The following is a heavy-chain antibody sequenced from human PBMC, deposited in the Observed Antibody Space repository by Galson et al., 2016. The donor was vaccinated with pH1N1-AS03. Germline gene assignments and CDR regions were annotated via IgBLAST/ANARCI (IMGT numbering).Heavy chain of an antibody. V-gene: IGHV4-59*08. J-gene: IGHJ6*02. CDR1: GGSISDYY. Sequence: SETLSLTCTVSGGSISDYYWTWIRQPPGKGLEWIGYIYYSGSTNYNPSLKSRVTISEDTSKNQVSLNLTSVTAADTAGYYCASDLSLYSGWGRNPGAMDVWGQGTTVTVSS. CDR2: IYYSGST. D-gene: IGHD3-10*01. CDR3: ASDLSLYSGWGRNPGAMDV.